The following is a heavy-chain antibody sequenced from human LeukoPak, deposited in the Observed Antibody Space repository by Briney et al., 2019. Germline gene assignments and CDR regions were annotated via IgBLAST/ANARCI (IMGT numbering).Heavy chain of an antibody. Sequence: SETLSLTCTVSGGSISSGGYYWSWIRQHPGKGLEWIGYIYYSGSTYCNPSLKSRVTISVDTSKNQFSLKLSSVTAADTAVYYCARVRDTAMVAWGQGTLVTVSS. CDR2: IYYSGST. D-gene: IGHD5-18*01. J-gene: IGHJ4*02. V-gene: IGHV4-31*03. CDR1: GGSISSGGYY. CDR3: ARVRDTAMVA.